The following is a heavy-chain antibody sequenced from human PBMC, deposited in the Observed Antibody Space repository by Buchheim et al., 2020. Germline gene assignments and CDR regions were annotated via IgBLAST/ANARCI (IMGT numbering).Heavy chain of an antibody. CDR2: IYHTGSV. J-gene: IGHJ4*02. CDR1: GGSISSGGYS. V-gene: IGHV4-30-2*01. CDR3: ARGFPVTFGGVILDF. Sequence: QVQLQESGPGLVKPSGTLSLTCAVSGGSISSGGYSWSWIRQPPGKGLEWIGYIYHTGSVHFNPSLMSRVTISVDRSKNQFSLNLSSVTAADTAVYYCARGFPVTFGGVILDFWGQGTL. D-gene: IGHD3-16*02.